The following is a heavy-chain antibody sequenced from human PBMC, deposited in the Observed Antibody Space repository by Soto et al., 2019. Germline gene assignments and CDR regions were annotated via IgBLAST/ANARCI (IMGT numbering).Heavy chain of an antibody. V-gene: IGHV1-69*01. D-gene: IGHD4-17*01. CDR1: ADTFNSYS. CDR2: ITPVFGTA. CDR3: PRCLEGTPVPNWSAP. J-gene: IGHJ5*02. Sequence: QVQLVQSGAEVKKPGSSVKVSCKASADTFNSYSLSWLRQAPGQRLEWMGGITPVFGTADYAQSFEDRLTITADDSPNTVYRGLRTLISDATAAFYWPRCLEGTPVPNWSAPWGQGALVPVPS.